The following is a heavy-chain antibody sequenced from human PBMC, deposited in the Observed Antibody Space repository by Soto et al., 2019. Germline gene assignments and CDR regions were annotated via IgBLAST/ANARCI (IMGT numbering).Heavy chain of an antibody. J-gene: IGHJ4*02. Sequence: PSGSLKLSCAASGFTFCSHTMNWVRQDPGKGLEWVSSITSSSRDVFYADSVKGRFTISRDNAKNSLYLQMNSLRAEDTGVYYCVKEVEGFDYWGQGTLVTVSS. V-gene: IGHV3-21*01. CDR2: ITSSSRDV. CDR1: GFTFCSHT. CDR3: VKEVEGFDY. D-gene: IGHD1-1*01.